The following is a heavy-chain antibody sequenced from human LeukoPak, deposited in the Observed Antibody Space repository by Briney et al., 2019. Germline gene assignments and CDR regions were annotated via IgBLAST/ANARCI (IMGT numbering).Heavy chain of an antibody. CDR2: ISSSSSYI. D-gene: IGHD6-19*01. V-gene: IGHV3-21*01. CDR3: ARDQIGYSSGFYYHYGMDV. Sequence: GGSLRLSCAASGFTFSSYSMNWVRQAPGKGLEWVSSISSSSSYIYYADSVKGRFTISRDNAKNSLYLQMNSLRAEDTAVYYCARDQIGYSSGFYYHYGMDVWGQGTTVTVSS. CDR1: GFTFSSYS. J-gene: IGHJ6*02.